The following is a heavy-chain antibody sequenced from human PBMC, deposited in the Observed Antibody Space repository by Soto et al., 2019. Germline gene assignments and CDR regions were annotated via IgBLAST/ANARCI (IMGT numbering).Heavy chain of an antibody. CDR1: GFTSGNFA. D-gene: IGHD4-17*01. J-gene: IGHJ4*02. Sequence: EVQLLESGGGLVQPGGSLRLSCAASGFTSGNFAMSWIRQAPGKGLEWVSGVSAGGHRTYCADYVEGRFTISRDNSRNTLYLQMNSLRAEDTAVYYCATQKTAVTPFDFWGQGTLVTVSS. CDR2: VSAGGHRT. CDR3: ATQKTAVTPFDF. V-gene: IGHV3-23*01.